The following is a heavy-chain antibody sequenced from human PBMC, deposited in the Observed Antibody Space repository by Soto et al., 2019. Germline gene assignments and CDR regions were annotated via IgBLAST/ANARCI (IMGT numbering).Heavy chain of an antibody. V-gene: IGHV4-30-2*01. Sequence: SETLSLTCAVSGGSISSGGYSWSWIRQPPGKGLEWIGYIYHSGSTYYNPSLKSRVTISVDRSKNQFSLKLSSVTAADTAVYYCARGTYYYGSGSTPRRYFDYWGQGTLVTVSS. J-gene: IGHJ4*02. CDR3: ARGTYYYGSGSTPRRYFDY. CDR2: IYHSGST. CDR1: GGSISSGGYS. D-gene: IGHD3-10*01.